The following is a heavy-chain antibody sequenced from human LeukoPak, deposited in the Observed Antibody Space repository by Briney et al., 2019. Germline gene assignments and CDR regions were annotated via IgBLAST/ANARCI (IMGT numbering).Heavy chain of an antibody. CDR3: ARELGPTNYGSGSFDY. CDR1: GFTFSDYY. D-gene: IGHD3-10*01. J-gene: IGHJ4*02. Sequence: GGSLRLSCAASGFTFSDYYMSWIRQAPGKGLEWVSYISSGSTIYYADSVKGRFTISRDNAKNSLYLQMNSLRAEDTAVYYCARELGPTNYGSGSFDYWGQGTLVTVSS. V-gene: IGHV3-11*01. CDR2: ISSGSTI.